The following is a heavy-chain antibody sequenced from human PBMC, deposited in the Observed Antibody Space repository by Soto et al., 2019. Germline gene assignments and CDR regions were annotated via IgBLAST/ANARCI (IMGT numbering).Heavy chain of an antibody. D-gene: IGHD3-22*01. Sequence: SETLSLTCTVSGGSISSGGYYWSWIRQHPGKGLEWIGYIYYSGSTYYNPSLKSRVTISVDTSKNQFSLKLSSVNAADTAVYYCARVSYYYDSSGYYPNAFDIWGQGTILTVPS. CDR3: ARVSYYYDSSGYYPNAFDI. CDR1: GGSISSGGYY. V-gene: IGHV4-31*03. J-gene: IGHJ3*02. CDR2: IYYSGST.